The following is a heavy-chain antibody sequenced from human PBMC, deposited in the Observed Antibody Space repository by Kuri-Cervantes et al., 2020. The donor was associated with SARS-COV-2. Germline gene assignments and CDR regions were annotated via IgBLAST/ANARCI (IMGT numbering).Heavy chain of an antibody. D-gene: IGHD5-12*01. Sequence: GESLKISCATSGFTFSSYAMHWVRQAPGKGLEWVAVISYDGSNKYYADSVKGRFTISRDNSKNTLYLQMNSLRAEDTAVYYCARLLSIVATTNYFDYWGQGTLVTVSS. J-gene: IGHJ4*02. CDR2: ISYDGSNK. CDR1: GFTFSSYA. V-gene: IGHV3-30-3*01. CDR3: ARLLSIVATTNYFDY.